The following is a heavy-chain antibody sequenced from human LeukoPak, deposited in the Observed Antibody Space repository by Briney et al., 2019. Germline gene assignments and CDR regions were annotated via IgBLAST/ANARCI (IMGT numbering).Heavy chain of an antibody. CDR1: DDSITMYY. D-gene: IGHD1-1*01. Sequence: KTSETLSLTCTVSDDSITMYYWSWIRQPAGKGLEWIGRIYISGSTNYNPSLKSRVTMSVDTSKNQFSLKLSSVTAADTAVYYCARDRGTWNDDGFDYWGQGTLVTVSS. V-gene: IGHV4-4*07. CDR2: IYISGST. CDR3: ARDRGTWNDDGFDY. J-gene: IGHJ4*02.